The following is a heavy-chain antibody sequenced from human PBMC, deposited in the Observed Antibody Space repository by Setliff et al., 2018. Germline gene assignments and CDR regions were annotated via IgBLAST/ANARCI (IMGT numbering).Heavy chain of an antibody. CDR3: ARERYFDWFFED. Sequence: ASETLSLTCTVSGGSITSGSFYWSWIRQPAGKKLEWIGRIHASGSPDYNPSFKSRVTISRDTSTNQFSLKLGSATAADTAVYYCARERYFDWFFEDWGHGTLVTVSS. CDR2: IHASGSP. D-gene: IGHD3-9*01. J-gene: IGHJ4*01. V-gene: IGHV4-61*02. CDR1: GGSITSGSFY.